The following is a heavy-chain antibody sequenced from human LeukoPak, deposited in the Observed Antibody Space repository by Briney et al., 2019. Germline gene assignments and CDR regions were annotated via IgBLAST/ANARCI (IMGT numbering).Heavy chain of an antibody. D-gene: IGHD3-10*01. J-gene: IGHJ6*03. CDR1: GYTFTGYY. CDR3: ARDPGVRGYFAWRHYYYYMDV. V-gene: IGHV1-2*02. CDR2: INPNSGGT. Sequence: GASVKVSCKASGYTFTGYYMHWVRQAPGQGLEWMGWINPNSGGTNYAQKFQGRVTMTRDTSISTAYMELSRLRSDETAVYYCARDPGVRGYFAWRHYYYYMDVWGKGTTVTISS.